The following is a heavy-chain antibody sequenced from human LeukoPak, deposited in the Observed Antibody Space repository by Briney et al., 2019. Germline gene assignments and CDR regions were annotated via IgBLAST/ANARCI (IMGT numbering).Heavy chain of an antibody. CDR1: GGTFSSYA. CDR3: AREFWNGWASMGYYFDY. Sequence: SVKVSCKASGGTFSSYAISWVRQAPGQGLEWMGRIIPILGIANCAQKFQGRVTITADKSTSTAYMELSSLRSEDTVVYYCAREFWNGWASMGYYFDYWGQGTLVTVSS. CDR2: IIPILGIA. J-gene: IGHJ4*02. D-gene: IGHD1-1*01. V-gene: IGHV1-69*04.